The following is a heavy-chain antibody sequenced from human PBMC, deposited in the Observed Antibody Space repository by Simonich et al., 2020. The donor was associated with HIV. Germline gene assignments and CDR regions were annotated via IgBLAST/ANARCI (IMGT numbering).Heavy chain of an antibody. CDR2: KNPNSGGT. Sequence: QVQLVQSGAEVKKPGASVRVSCKASGYIFTGYYRHWVRQAPGQGHGGMGRKNPNSGGTNYDKKFQGRVTRTRDTSISTAYMELSRLRSDDTAMYYCASPYSGYDLGYWGQGTLVTVSS. CDR1: GYIFTGYY. V-gene: IGHV1-2*06. CDR3: ASPYSGYDLGY. D-gene: IGHD5-12*01. J-gene: IGHJ4*02.